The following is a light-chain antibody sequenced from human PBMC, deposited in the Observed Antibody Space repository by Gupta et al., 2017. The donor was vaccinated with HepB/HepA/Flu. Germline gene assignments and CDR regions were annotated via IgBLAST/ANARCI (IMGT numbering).Light chain of an antibody. J-gene: IGKJ3*01. CDR2: AAS. Sequence: DIHMTQSASSLSASVGDRVTITCRASQSISNYLNWYLEKPGKAPKVLIYAASSLQSGVPSRFSGSGSGTDFTLTISSLQAEDFGTYFCQQSYSTPFPFGPGTKVEIK. V-gene: IGKV1-39*01. CDR3: QQSYSTPFP. CDR1: QSISNY.